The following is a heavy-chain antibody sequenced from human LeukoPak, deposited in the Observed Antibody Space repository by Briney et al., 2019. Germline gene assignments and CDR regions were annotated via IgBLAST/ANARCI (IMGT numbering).Heavy chain of an antibody. J-gene: IGHJ4*02. V-gene: IGHV3-53*04. CDR1: GFTVSDNY. D-gene: IGHD5/OR15-5a*01. CDR2: IYSGGSI. Sequence: HSGGSLRLSCAASGFTVSDNYMSWVRQAPGKGLEWVSVIYSGGSIYYADSVKGRFTISRHNSKNTLYLQMNSLRTEDTAVYYCASGSRFDYWGQGTPVTVSS. CDR3: ASGSRFDY.